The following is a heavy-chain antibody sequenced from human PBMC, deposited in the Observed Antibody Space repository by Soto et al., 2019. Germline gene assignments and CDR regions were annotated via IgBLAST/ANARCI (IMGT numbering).Heavy chain of an antibody. CDR2: ISFSSSNI. J-gene: IGHJ4*01. CDR1: GFTFSSNN. CDR3: ARAPGESGSYYGFFDY. V-gene: IGHV3-48*02. Sequence: EVRLVESGGGLVQPGGSLRLSCEASGFTFSSNNLNWVRQAPGKGLEWVSYISFSSSNIYYADSVKGRFTISRDNAKNSLYLQMNSLRDEDTAVYYCARAPGESGSYYGFFDYLGHGTMVTVSS. D-gene: IGHD1-26*01.